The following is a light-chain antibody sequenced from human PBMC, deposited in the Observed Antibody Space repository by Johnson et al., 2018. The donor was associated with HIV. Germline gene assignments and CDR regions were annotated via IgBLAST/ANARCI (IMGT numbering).Light chain of an antibody. V-gene: IGLV1-51*01. J-gene: IGLJ1*01. CDR2: DNS. CDR3: GTWDSSSSGYV. CDR1: RSNIGDNF. Sequence: QAVLTQPPSVSAAPGQKVTISCSGNRSNIGDNFVSWYQHLPGTAPKLLVYDNSKRPSGIPDRFSATKSGTSATLGITGLQTGDEADYYCGTWDSSSSGYVFGTGTKVTVL.